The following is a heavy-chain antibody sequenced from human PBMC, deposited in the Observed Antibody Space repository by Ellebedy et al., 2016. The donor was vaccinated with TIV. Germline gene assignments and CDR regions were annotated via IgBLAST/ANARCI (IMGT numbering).Heavy chain of an antibody. CDR1: GYTFTGYY. D-gene: IGHD2-2*01. CDR2: INPNSGGT. Sequence: ASVKVSXXASGYTFTGYYMHWVRQAPGQGLEWMGWINPNSGGTNYAQKFQGRVTMTRDTSISTAYMELSRLRSDDTAVYYCARDLAVGTAAMFYYYYYMDVWGKGTTVTVSS. V-gene: IGHV1-2*02. J-gene: IGHJ6*03. CDR3: ARDLAVGTAAMFYYYYYMDV.